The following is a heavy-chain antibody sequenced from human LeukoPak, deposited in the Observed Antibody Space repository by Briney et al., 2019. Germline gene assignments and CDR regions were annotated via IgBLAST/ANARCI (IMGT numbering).Heavy chain of an antibody. D-gene: IGHD6-19*01. J-gene: IGHJ4*02. CDR2: INHSGRT. CDR3: ARGHSMAGTILHPFDY. CDR1: GGSFSGYS. V-gene: IGHV4-34*01. Sequence: PSETLSLTCAVYGGSFSGYSWSWIRQAPGRGLEWIGEINHSGRTNYNPSLKSRVTIPVDTSKNQFSLKVRSVTAADTAVYYCARGHSMAGTILHPFDYWGQGTLVTVSS.